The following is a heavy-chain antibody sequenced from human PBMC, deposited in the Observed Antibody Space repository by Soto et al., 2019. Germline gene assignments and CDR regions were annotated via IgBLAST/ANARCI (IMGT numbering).Heavy chain of an antibody. J-gene: IGHJ4*02. D-gene: IGHD3-3*01. Sequence: ASVKVSCKASGGTFNNFAISWVRQAPGQGLEWMGGFIPIFGTPNYAQKFQDRVTITADESTSTAYMELSSLRSEDTAVYYCARTDRVSYYDFWSGSPPSFDYWGQGTLVTVSS. CDR1: GGTFNNFA. CDR3: ARTDRVSYYDFWSGSPPSFDY. CDR2: FIPIFGTP. V-gene: IGHV1-69*13.